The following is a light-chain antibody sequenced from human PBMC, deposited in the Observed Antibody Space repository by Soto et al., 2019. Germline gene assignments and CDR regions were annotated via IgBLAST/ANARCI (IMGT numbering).Light chain of an antibody. V-gene: IGKV1-5*01. CDR3: QQYHSYSA. CDR1: QSISSW. Sequence: DIHITQSPSSLSTSVGDRVTSTYRASQSISSWLAWYQQKPGKAPKLLIYDASSLESGVPSRFSGSGSGTEFTLTISSLQPDDFATYYCQQYHSYSAFGQGTKVDIK. J-gene: IGKJ1*01. CDR2: DAS.